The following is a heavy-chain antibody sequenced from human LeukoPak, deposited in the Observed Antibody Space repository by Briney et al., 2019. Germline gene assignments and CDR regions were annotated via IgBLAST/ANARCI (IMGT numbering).Heavy chain of an antibody. V-gene: IGHV4-59*08. J-gene: IGHJ5*02. CDR2: IYYSGST. CDR1: GGSISSYY. Sequence: SETLSLTCTVSGGSISSYYWSWIRQPPGKGLEWIGYIYYSGSTNYNPSLKSRVTISVDTSKNQFSLKLSSVTAADTAVYYCARFLGVARPQFDPWGQGTLVTVSS. D-gene: IGHD5-12*01. CDR3: ARFLGVARPQFDP.